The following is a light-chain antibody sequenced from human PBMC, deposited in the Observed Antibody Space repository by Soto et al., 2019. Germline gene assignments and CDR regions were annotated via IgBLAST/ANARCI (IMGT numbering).Light chain of an antibody. CDR3: QQYGSSPLT. J-gene: IGKJ4*01. Sequence: EIVSTQSPGTLSLSPGERATLSCRASQSVSSSFLAWYQQKPGQAPRLLIYGASSRATGIPVRFSGSGSGTDFTLTISRLEPEDVAVYYCQQYGSSPLTFGGGTKVEIK. CDR2: GAS. CDR1: QSVSSSF. V-gene: IGKV3-20*01.